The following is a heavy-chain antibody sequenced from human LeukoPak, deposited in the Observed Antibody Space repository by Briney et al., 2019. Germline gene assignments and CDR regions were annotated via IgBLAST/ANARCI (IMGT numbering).Heavy chain of an antibody. CDR3: ARQVTTLGWNYYYYYYMDV. J-gene: IGHJ6*03. CDR2: IYTSGST. D-gene: IGHD4-23*01. V-gene: IGHV4-4*09. CDR1: GGSISSYY. Sequence: SETLSLTCTVSGGSISSYYWSWIRQPPGKGLEWIGYIYTSGSTNYNPSLKSRVTISVDTSKNQFSLKLSSVTAADSAVYYCARQVTTLGWNYYYYYYMDVWGKGTTVTVSS.